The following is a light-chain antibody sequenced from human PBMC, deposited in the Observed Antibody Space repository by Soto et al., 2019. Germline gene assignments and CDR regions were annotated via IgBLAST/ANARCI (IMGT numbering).Light chain of an antibody. CDR3: SSYTSRITMV. CDR2: EVS. V-gene: IGLV2-14*01. J-gene: IGLJ1*01. CDR1: SRDVGGYNY. Sequence: QSALTQPASVSGSPGQSITISCTGTSRDVGGYNYVSWYQQQPDKATKLMIYEVSNPPSGVSNRFSGFKSGNTATLTISGLHAEAEADYYCSSYTSRITMVFGAGTKVAVL.